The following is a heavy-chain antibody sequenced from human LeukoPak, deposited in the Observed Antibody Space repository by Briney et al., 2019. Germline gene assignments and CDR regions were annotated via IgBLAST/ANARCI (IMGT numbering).Heavy chain of an antibody. J-gene: IGHJ4*02. CDR3: VRTCGYSYASCG. CDR1: GGSISSYY. D-gene: IGHD5-18*01. Sequence: SETLSLTCTVSGGSISSYYWSWIRQPPGKGLEWIGCIYYSGSTNYNPSLKSRVTMSIDTSKNQFSLKLSSVTAADTAVYYCVRTCGYSYASCGWGQGTLVTVSS. V-gene: IGHV4-59*01. CDR2: IYYSGST.